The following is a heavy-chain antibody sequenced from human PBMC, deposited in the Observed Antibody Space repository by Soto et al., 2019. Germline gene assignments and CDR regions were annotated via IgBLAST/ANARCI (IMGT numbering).Heavy chain of an antibody. J-gene: IGHJ5*02. CDR2: IYSGGST. V-gene: IGHV3-53*01. CDR3: ARDPVGAAENWFEP. CDR1: WFTVISNY. D-gene: IGHD1-26*01. Sequence: GRSLRLSYAASWFTVISNYISWIRKAPGKGLEWVSVIYSGGSTYYADSVKGRFTISRDNSKNTLYLQMNSLRAEDTGVYYCARDPVGAAENWFEPWGQGTLVTVSS.